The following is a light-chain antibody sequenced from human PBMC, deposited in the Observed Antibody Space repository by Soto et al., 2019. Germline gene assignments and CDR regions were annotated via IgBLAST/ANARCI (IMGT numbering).Light chain of an antibody. V-gene: IGKV4-1*01. CDR2: DAS. J-gene: IGKJ1*01. CDR3: QQYNSYWM. CDR1: QSVLYSSNNKNY. Sequence: DLFLTHSPDSLAVSLGERATMNWKSTQSVLYSSNNKNYLAWYQQKPGKAPKLLIYDASNLQSGVPSRFSGSGSGTEFTLIISSLQPDDFATYYCQQYNSYWMFGLGTKVDIK.